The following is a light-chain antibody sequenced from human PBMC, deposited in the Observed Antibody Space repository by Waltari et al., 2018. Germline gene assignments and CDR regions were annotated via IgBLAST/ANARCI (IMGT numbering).Light chain of an antibody. J-gene: IGLJ2*01. V-gene: IGLV2-14*03. CDR1: SGDVCAPNY. CDR2: DVS. CDR3: NSYTSSTNVV. Sequence: QSVLTQSASVSGSPGQSITISCPGTSGDVCAPNYVSWYQQHPGKAPQLIIYDVSKRPSGVSNRISASKSGNTASLTISGLQAEDEAHYYCNSYTSSTNVVFGGGTKLTVL.